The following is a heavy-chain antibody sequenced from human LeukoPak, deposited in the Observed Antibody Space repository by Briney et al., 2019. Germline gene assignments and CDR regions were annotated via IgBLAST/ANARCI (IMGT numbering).Heavy chain of an antibody. CDR2: IYYSGST. D-gene: IGHD3-10*01. CDR3: ARRTKNYYGSGSYYLKYNWFDP. CDR1: GGSISSYY. V-gene: IGHV4-39*01. J-gene: IGHJ5*02. Sequence: SETLSLTCTVSGGSISSYYWGWIRQPPGKGLEWIGSIYYSGSTYYNPSLKSRVTISVDTSKNQFSLKLSSVTAADTAVYYCARRTKNYYGSGSYYLKYNWFDPWGQGTLVTVSS.